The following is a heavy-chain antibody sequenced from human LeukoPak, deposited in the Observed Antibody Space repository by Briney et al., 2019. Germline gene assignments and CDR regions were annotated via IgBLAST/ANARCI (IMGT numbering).Heavy chain of an antibody. CDR3: AKNLVVRGVITSYGMDV. Sequence: GGSLRLSCAASGFTFSSYGMHWVRQAPGKGLEWVAVISYDGSNKYYADSVKGRFTISRDNSKNTLYLQTNGLRAEDTAVYYCAKNLVVRGVITSYGMDVWGQGTTVTVSS. CDR1: GFTFSSYG. D-gene: IGHD3-10*01. J-gene: IGHJ6*02. V-gene: IGHV3-30*18. CDR2: ISYDGSNK.